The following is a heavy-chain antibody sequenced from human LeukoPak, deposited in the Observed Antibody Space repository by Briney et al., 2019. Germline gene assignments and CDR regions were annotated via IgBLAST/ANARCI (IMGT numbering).Heavy chain of an antibody. CDR2: INHSGST. D-gene: IGHD3-22*01. CDR1: GGSFSGYY. J-gene: IGHJ4*02. CDR3: ARRAEGYYDRWS. Sequence: PSETLSLTCAVYGGSFSGYYWTWIRQPPGKGLEWIGEINHSGSTNYNPSLKSRVTISVDTSKNQFSLKLSSVTAADTAVYYCARRAEGYYDRWSWGLGTLVTVSS. V-gene: IGHV4-34*01.